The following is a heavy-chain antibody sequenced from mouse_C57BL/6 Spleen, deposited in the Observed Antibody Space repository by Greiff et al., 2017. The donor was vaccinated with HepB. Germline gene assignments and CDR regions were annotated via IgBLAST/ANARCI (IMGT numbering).Heavy chain of an antibody. CDR2: ISYDGSN. CDR3: ARGSPYYYGSSHGAMDY. D-gene: IGHD1-1*01. Sequence: EVQLQQSGPGLVKPSQSLSLTCSVTGYSITSGYYWNWIRQFPGNKLEWMGYISYDGSNNYNPSLKNRISITRDTSKNQFFLKLNSVTTEDTATYYCARGSPYYYGSSHGAMDYWGQGTSVTVSS. V-gene: IGHV3-6*01. J-gene: IGHJ4*01. CDR1: GYSITSGYY.